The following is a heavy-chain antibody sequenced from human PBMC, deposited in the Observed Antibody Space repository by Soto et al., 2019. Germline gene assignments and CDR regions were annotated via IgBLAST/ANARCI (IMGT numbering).Heavy chain of an antibody. Sequence: QLQLQESGPGLVKPSETLSLTCTVSGGSIRSSSYYWGWIRQPPGTGLEWIGSIYYSGRTYYNPCRKSRVTIPVDTSKTQFALKPSSVTAADTGVDDCARRQSSGWYGGQWFDPWGQGTLVTVSP. D-gene: IGHD6-13*01. CDR3: ARRQSSGWYGGQWFDP. CDR2: IYYSGRT. CDR1: GGSIRSSSYY. V-gene: IGHV4-39*01. J-gene: IGHJ5*02.